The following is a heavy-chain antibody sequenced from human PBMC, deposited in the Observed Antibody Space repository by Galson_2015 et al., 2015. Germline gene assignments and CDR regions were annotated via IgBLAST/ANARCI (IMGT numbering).Heavy chain of an antibody. J-gene: IGHJ4*02. D-gene: IGHD6-13*01. CDR1: GYSFTSYW. Sequence: QSGAEVKKPGESLRISCKGSGYSFTSYWISWVRQMPGKGLEWMGRIDPSDSYTNYSPSFQGHVTISADKSISTAYLQWSSLKASDAAMYYCARLDEGGSSSWYLGDWGQGTLVTVSS. V-gene: IGHV5-10-1*01. CDR3: ARLDEGGSSSWYLGD. CDR2: IDPSDSYT.